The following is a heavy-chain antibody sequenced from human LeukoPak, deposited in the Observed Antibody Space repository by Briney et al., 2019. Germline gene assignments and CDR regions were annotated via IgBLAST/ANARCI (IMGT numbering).Heavy chain of an antibody. D-gene: IGHD5-24*01. CDR2: IYYSGST. CDR1: GGSISSSSYY. J-gene: IGHJ4*02. V-gene: IGHV4-61*05. CDR3: ARSAPRDGYNWFGRPPFDY. Sequence: SETLSLTCTVSGGSISSSSYYWGWIRQPPGKGLEWIGYIYYSGSTNYNPSLKSRVTISVDTSKNQFSLKLSSVTAADTAVYYCARSAPRDGYNWFGRPPFDYWGQGTLVTVSS.